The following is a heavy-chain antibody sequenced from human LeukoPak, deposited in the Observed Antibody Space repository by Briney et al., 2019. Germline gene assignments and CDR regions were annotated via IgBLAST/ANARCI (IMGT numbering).Heavy chain of an antibody. CDR1: GFTFSAYS. Sequence: GGSLRLSCAASGFTFSAYSMNWVRQAPGKGLEWVSSISSSSSYIYYVDSVKGRFTISRDNAKNSLYLQMNSLRAEDTAVYYCARERPNEYSSSGSWFDPWGQGTLVTVSS. J-gene: IGHJ5*02. V-gene: IGHV3-21*04. CDR3: ARERPNEYSSSGSWFDP. CDR2: ISSSSSYI. D-gene: IGHD6-6*01.